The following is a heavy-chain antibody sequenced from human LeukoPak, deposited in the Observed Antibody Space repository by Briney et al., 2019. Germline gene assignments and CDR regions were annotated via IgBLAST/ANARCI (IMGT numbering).Heavy chain of an antibody. CDR1: GGSFSGYY. CDR2: INHSGRT. V-gene: IGHV4-34*01. Sequence: SETLSLTCAVYGGSFSGYYWSWIRQPPGKGLEGIGEINHSGRTNYNPSLKSRVTISVDTSKNQFSLKLSSVTAADTAVYYCARAPRTPRYCSSTSCYGDRWFDPWGQGTLVTVSS. D-gene: IGHD2-2*01. J-gene: IGHJ5*02. CDR3: ARAPRTPRYCSSTSCYGDRWFDP.